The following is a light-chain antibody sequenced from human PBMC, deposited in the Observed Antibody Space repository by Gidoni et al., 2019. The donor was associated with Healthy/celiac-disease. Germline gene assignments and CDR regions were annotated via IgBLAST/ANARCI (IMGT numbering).Light chain of an antibody. CDR1: SSDVGGYNY. CDR3: CSYAGSYPVV. Sequence: QSALTQPRSVSGSPGQSVTISCTGTSSDVGGYNYFSWYQQHPGKAPKIMIYDVSKRPSGVPDRFSGSKSGNTASLTISGLQAEDEADYYCCSYAGSYPVVFGGGTKLTVL. J-gene: IGLJ2*01. V-gene: IGLV2-11*01. CDR2: DVS.